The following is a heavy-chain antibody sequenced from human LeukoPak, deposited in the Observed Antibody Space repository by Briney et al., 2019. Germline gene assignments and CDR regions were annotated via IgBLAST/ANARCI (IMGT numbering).Heavy chain of an antibody. Sequence: PGGSLRLSCAASGFTSSDYYVSWIRRAPGKGLEWVSYITSGSGRTTYYADSVKGRFTISRDNAKNSLYLQMNSLRAEDTAVYYCAKPARTDYVDYWGQGTLVTVSS. CDR2: ITSGSGRTT. CDR1: GFTSSDYY. CDR3: AKPARTDYVDY. J-gene: IGHJ4*02. V-gene: IGHV3-11*01. D-gene: IGHD1-14*01.